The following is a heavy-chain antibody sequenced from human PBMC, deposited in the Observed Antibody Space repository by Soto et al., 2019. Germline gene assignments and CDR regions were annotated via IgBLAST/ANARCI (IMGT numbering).Heavy chain of an antibody. CDR2: VYYSGTT. CDR3: GRRWFGYGYPN. Sequence: PLETQSLTCTVSGGSISSSSYYWGWIRQPPGKGLEWIGNVYYSGTTNYNPSLKSRVTISADTSKNQFSLKMSSVTAADTAVYYCGRRWFGYGYPNWGQGTLVTGSS. CDR1: GGSISSSSYY. J-gene: IGHJ4*02. V-gene: IGHV4-39*01. D-gene: IGHD5-12*01.